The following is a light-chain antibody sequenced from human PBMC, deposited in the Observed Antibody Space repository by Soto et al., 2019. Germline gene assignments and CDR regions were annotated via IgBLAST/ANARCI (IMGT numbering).Light chain of an antibody. CDR2: DAS. CDR3: QQYGSSPIT. Sequence: VLTQSPAAMSLSPGERATLSCGASERVSSSYVAWYQLKAGLAPRLLIHDASTRASGIPDRFRGSKSGTDFTLTIRGLEPEDAALYYCQQYGSSPITFGQGTRLEIK. J-gene: IGKJ5*01. CDR1: ERVSSSY. V-gene: IGKV3D-20*01.